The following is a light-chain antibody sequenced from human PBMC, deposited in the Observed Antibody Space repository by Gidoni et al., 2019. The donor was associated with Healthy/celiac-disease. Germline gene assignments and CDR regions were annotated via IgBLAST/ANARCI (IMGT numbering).Light chain of an antibody. Sequence: DIQMTQSPSSLSASVGDRVTITCQASQYISNYLNWYQQKPGKAPKLLIYDASNLETGVPSRFSGSGSGTDFTFTIISLQPEDIATYYCQQYDNLLLTFGGGTKVEIK. CDR3: QQYDNLLLT. CDR2: DAS. V-gene: IGKV1-33*01. J-gene: IGKJ4*01. CDR1: QYISNY.